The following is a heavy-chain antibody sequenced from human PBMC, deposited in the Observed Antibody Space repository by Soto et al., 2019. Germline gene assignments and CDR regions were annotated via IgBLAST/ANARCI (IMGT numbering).Heavy chain of an antibody. CDR2: ISSSGGTI. Sequence: GGSLRLSCGASGFTFSDDYMSWIRQAPGKGLEWVSYISSSGGTIYYADSVKGRFTISRDNAKNSLFLQMNSLRADDTAVYYCEGASSQRDKWLDYWGQGTLVTVSS. J-gene: IGHJ4*02. D-gene: IGHD5-18*01. CDR3: EGASSQRDKWLDY. V-gene: IGHV3-11*01. CDR1: GFTFSDDY.